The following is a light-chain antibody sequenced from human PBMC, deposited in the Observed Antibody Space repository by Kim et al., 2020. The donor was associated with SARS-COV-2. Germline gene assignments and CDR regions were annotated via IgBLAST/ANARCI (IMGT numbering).Light chain of an antibody. CDR3: NSRDSSGPVV. CDR2: GKT. Sequence: VALGQKVRITCQGDSLRSYYSSWYQQKPGQAPVLVIYGKTNRPSGIPDRLSGSSSGNTASLTITGAQAEDEADYYCNSRDSSGPVVFGGGTKLTVL. CDR1: SLRSYY. V-gene: IGLV3-19*01. J-gene: IGLJ2*01.